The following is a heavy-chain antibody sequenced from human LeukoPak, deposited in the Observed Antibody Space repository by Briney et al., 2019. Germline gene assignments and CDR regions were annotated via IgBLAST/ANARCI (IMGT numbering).Heavy chain of an antibody. CDR1: GFSFSSYW. J-gene: IGHJ3*01. CDR3: ARHDYHSNSDAFDV. Sequence: GGSLRLSCAASGFSFSSYWMHWVRQGPGKGLVWVSHIRTDGSSTGYVDSVKGRFTISRDNAKNTLYLQMNSLRAEDTAVYYCARHDYHSNSDAFDVWGQGTMVTVSS. D-gene: IGHD4-23*01. CDR2: IRTDGSST. V-gene: IGHV3-74*01.